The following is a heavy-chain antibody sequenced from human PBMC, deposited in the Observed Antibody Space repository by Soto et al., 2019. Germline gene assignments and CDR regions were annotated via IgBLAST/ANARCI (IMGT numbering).Heavy chain of an antibody. CDR3: ARGRHYYGSGSYYRAWFDP. CDR2: IYYSGST. CDR1: GGSISSYY. D-gene: IGHD3-10*01. J-gene: IGHJ5*02. Sequence: SETLSVTCTVSGGSISSYYWSWIRQPPGKGLEWIGYIYYSGSTNYNPSLKSRVTISVDTSKNQFSLKLSSVTAADTAVYYCARGRHYYGSGSYYRAWFDPWGQGTLVTVSS. V-gene: IGHV4-59*08.